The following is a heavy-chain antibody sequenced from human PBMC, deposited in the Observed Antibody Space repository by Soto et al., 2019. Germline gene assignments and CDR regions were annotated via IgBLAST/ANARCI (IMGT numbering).Heavy chain of an antibody. J-gene: IGHJ4*02. CDR3: AKSISYYYDSSGYSV. Sequence: PGGSLRLSCAASGFTFSSYAMSWVRQAPGKGLEWVSAISGSGGSTYYADSVKGRFTISRDNSKNTLYLQMNSLRAEDTAVYYCAKSISYYYDSSGYSVWGQGTLVTVSS. CDR1: GFTFSSYA. D-gene: IGHD3-22*01. CDR2: ISGSGGST. V-gene: IGHV3-23*01.